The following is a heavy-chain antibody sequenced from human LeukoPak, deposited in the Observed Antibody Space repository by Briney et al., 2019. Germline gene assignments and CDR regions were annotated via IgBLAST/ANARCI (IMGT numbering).Heavy chain of an antibody. V-gene: IGHV4-34*01. CDR2: INHSGST. Sequence: SETLSLTCAVYGGSFSGYYWSWIRQPPGKGLEWIGEINHSGSTNYNPPLKSRVTISVDTFKNQFSLKLSSVTAADTAVYYCARAPTNDFWSGSTYYFDYWGQGTLVTVSS. J-gene: IGHJ4*02. CDR3: ARAPTNDFWSGSTYYFDY. D-gene: IGHD3-3*01. CDR1: GGSFSGYY.